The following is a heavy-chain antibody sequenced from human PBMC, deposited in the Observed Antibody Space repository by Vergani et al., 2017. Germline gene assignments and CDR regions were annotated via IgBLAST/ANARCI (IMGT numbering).Heavy chain of an antibody. Sequence: EVQLVESGGGLVQPGGSLRLSCAASGFTFSSYWMSWVRQAPGKGLEWVANIKQDGSEKYYVDSVKGRFTISRDNAKNSLYLQMNSLRAEDTAVYYCARVEQRRGKVVVAATLLFDYWGQGTLVTVSS. J-gene: IGHJ4*02. CDR3: ARVEQRRGKVVVAATLLFDY. D-gene: IGHD2-15*01. V-gene: IGHV3-7*01. CDR2: IKQDGSEK. CDR1: GFTFSSYW.